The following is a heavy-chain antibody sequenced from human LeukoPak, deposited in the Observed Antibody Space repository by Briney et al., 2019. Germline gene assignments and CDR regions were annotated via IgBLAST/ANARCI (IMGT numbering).Heavy chain of an antibody. J-gene: IGHJ4*02. CDR3: ARAGTMNVDY. D-gene: IGHD6-13*01. V-gene: IGHV3-72*01. CDR1: GFRFNTYW. Sequence: TGGSLRLSCAASGFRFNTYWMSWVRQAPGKGLEWVGRTRNKANSYTTEYAASVKGRFTISRDDSKNSLYLQMNSLKTEDTAVYYCARAGTMNVDYWGQGTLVTVSS. CDR2: TRNKANSYTT.